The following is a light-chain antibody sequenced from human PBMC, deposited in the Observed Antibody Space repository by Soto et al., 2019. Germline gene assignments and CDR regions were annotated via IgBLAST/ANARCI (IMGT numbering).Light chain of an antibody. Sequence: QPVLTQPPSVSGAPWQRVTISCTGSSSNIGAGYDVHWYQQLPGTAPKLLIYGNSNRHSGVPDRFSGSKSGTSASLAITGLQAEDEADYYCQSYDSSLRGVVFCGGTKLNVL. J-gene: IGLJ2*01. CDR3: QSYDSSLRGVV. CDR1: SSNIGAGYD. CDR2: GNS. V-gene: IGLV1-40*01.